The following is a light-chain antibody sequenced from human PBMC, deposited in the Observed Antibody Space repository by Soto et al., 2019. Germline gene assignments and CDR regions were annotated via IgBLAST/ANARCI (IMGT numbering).Light chain of an antibody. CDR1: SSDIGGYNF. J-gene: IGLJ2*01. CDR2: EVS. CDR3: SSYRNSNTLV. Sequence: QSALTQPASVSGSPGQSITISCTGTSSDIGGYNFVSWYQQHPGKAPKLMIHEVSNRPSGVSNRFSGSKSGNTASLTISGLQAEDEADYYCSSYRNSNTLVFGGGTKLTVL. V-gene: IGLV2-14*01.